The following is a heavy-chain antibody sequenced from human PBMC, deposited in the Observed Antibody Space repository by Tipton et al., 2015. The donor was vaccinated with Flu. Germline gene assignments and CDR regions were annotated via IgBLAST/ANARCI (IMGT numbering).Heavy chain of an antibody. V-gene: IGHV4-59*01. CDR3: ARTANWGLKKYFDL. D-gene: IGHD7-27*01. CDR1: GGSISSYY. J-gene: IGHJ2*01. CDR2: IYYSGST. Sequence: TLSLTCTVSGGSISSYYWSWIRQPPGKGLEWIGYIYYSGSTNYNPSLKSRVTISVDTSKNQFSLKLSSVTAADTAVYYCARTANWGLKKYFDLWGRGTLVTVSS.